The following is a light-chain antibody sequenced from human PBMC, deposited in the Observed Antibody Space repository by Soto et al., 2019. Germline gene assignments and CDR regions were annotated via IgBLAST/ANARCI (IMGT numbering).Light chain of an antibody. CDR1: QDINNY. CDR3: QQYDNRPHT. V-gene: IGKV1-33*01. J-gene: IGKJ4*01. Sequence: DIQMTQSPSSLSASVGDRVTITCQASQDINNYLNWYQQKSGKAPKLLIYDASDLETGVPSRFSGSGSGTDFTFTISSLQPEDIATYYCQQYDNRPHTFGGGTKVDIK. CDR2: DAS.